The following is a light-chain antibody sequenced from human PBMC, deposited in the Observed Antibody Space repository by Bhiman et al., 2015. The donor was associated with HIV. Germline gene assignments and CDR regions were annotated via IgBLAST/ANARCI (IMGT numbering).Light chain of an antibody. CDR3: SSYTSNNTRV. V-gene: IGLV1-40*01. Sequence: QSVLTQPPSVSGAPGQRVTISCTGSSSNIGAGYDVHWYQQLPGTAPKLLIFGHDNRPSGVPDRFSGSKSDTSASLAITGLQAEDEADYFCSSYTSNNTRVFGTGTKVTVL. CDR2: GHD. J-gene: IGLJ1*01. CDR1: SSNIGAGYD.